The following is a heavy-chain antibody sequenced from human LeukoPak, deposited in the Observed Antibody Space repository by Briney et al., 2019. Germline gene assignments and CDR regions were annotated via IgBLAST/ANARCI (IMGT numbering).Heavy chain of an antibody. Sequence: SETLSLTCTVSGGSISSGYYYWNWIRQPAGKGLEWIGRIYTSGGTNYNPSLKSRVTISLDTSKNQLSLQLSSVTAADTAVYYCAKVGSYDSSGYYFSDWGQGTLVTVSS. CDR2: IYTSGGT. D-gene: IGHD3-22*01. J-gene: IGHJ4*02. V-gene: IGHV4-61*02. CDR3: AKVGSYDSSGYYFSD. CDR1: GGSISSGYYY.